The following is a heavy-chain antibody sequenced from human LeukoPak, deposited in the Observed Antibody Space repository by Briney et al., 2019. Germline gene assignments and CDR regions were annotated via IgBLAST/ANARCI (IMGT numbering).Heavy chain of an antibody. Sequence: SETLPLTCTVSGGSISSSSYYWGWIRQPPGKGLEWIGSIYYSGSTYYNPSLKSRVTISVDTSKNQFSLKLSSVTAADTAVYYCARRMGATDDAFDIWGQGTMVTVSS. CDR1: GGSISSSSYY. J-gene: IGHJ3*02. CDR3: ARRMGATDDAFDI. CDR2: IYYSGST. D-gene: IGHD1-26*01. V-gene: IGHV4-39*01.